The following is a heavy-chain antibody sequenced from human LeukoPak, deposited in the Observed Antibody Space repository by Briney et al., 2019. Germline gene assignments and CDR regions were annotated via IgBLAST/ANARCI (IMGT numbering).Heavy chain of an antibody. Sequence: GGSLRLSCAASGFIFRSYPMHWVRQSPGQGLEWVAVISYDGSDKNYADSVKGRFTISRDNAQNSVFLHMGSLRAEGTAVYYCARDRSPVVITISAALDIWGQGAMVTVSS. CDR2: ISYDGSDK. J-gene: IGHJ3*02. D-gene: IGHD4/OR15-4a*01. CDR1: GFIFRSYP. V-gene: IGHV3-30*07. CDR3: ARDRSPVVITISAALDI.